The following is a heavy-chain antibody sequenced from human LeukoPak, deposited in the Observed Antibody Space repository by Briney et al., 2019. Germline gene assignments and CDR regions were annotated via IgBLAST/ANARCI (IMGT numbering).Heavy chain of an antibody. Sequence: GGSLRLSCAASGFTFSNYAMSWVRQAPGKGLEWVSVTSGGGGGTYYADSVKGRFTISRDNSKNTLYLQMNSLRAEDTAVYYCARDMKAAVAGTDYWGQGTLVTVSS. CDR1: GFTFSNYA. CDR3: ARDMKAAVAGTDY. V-gene: IGHV3-23*01. CDR2: TSGGGGGT. D-gene: IGHD6-13*01. J-gene: IGHJ4*02.